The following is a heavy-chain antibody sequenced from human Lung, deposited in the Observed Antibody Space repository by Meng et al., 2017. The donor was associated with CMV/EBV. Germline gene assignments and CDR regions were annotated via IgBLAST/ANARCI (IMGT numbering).Heavy chain of an antibody. Sequence: SETLSLTCAVYGGSFSGYSLSWIRQPPRKGLEWIGEINHSGSTVYNPSLKSRVTISVDTSKKQFSLKLSSVTAADTAVYYCARGSVVVPAAIWVKRAFDIWGQGXMVTVSS. CDR3: ARGSVVVPAAIWVKRAFDI. CDR1: GGSFSGYS. CDR2: INHSGST. J-gene: IGHJ3*02. V-gene: IGHV4-34*01. D-gene: IGHD2-2*02.